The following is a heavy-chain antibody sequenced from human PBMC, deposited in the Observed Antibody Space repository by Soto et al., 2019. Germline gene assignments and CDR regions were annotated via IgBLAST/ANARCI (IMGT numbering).Heavy chain of an antibody. CDR1: GGSFSGYY. J-gene: IGHJ6*02. Sequence: SETLSLTCAVYGGSFSGYYWSWIRQPPGKGLEWIGEINHSGSTNYNPSLKSRVTISVDTSKNQFSLKLSSVTAADTAVYYCSRYPSTITMVRGVIIAGMVVWGQGTTVTVS. CDR2: INHSGST. D-gene: IGHD3-10*01. V-gene: IGHV4-34*01. CDR3: SRYPSTITMVRGVIIAGMVV.